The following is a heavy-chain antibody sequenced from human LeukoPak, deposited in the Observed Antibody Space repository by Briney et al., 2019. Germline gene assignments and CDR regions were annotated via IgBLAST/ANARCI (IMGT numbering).Heavy chain of an antibody. V-gene: IGHV3-43*01. J-gene: IGHJ4*02. D-gene: IGHD1-26*01. CDR1: GFTFDDYA. Sequence: GGSLRLSCAASGFTFDDYAMHWVRRAPGKGLEWVSLMSWNSDYTSYADSVKGRFTISRDNSKNSLYLQMNSLRTEDTASYYCAKDFQGIVGATQIDFWGQGTLVTVSS. CDR3: AKDFQGIVGATQIDF. CDR2: MSWNSDYT.